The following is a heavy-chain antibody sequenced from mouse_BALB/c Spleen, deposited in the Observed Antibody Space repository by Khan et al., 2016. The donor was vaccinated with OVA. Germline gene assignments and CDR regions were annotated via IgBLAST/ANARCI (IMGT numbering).Heavy chain of an antibody. J-gene: IGHJ1*01. CDR3: ARSNSYWYFDV. CDR1: GYTFTNYG. Sequence: QIQLVQSGPELKKPGETVKISCKASGYTFTNYGMNWVKQAPGKGLKWMGWINTYTGEPTYADDFKGRFAFSVETSASTAYLQINNLKNEDTATYFCARSNSYWYFDVWGAGTTVTVSS. V-gene: IGHV9-3-1*01. CDR2: INTYTGEP. D-gene: IGHD4-1*02.